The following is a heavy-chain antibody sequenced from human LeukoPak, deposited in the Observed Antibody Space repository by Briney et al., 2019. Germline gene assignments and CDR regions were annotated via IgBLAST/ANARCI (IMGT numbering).Heavy chain of an antibody. V-gene: IGHV3-21*01. J-gene: IGHJ4*02. Sequence: GGSLRLSCAASGFTFSSYSMNWVRQAPGKGLEWVSFISSSSSYIYYADSVKGRFTISRDNAKNSLYLQMNSLRAEDTAVYYCAREFYDSSGYYYSHLDYWGQGTLVTVSS. CDR2: ISSSSSYI. D-gene: IGHD3-22*01. CDR3: AREFYDSSGYYYSHLDY. CDR1: GFTFSSYS.